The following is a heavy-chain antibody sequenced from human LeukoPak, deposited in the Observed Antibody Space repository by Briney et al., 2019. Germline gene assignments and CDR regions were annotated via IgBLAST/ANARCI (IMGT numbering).Heavy chain of an antibody. CDR2: I. D-gene: IGHD1-1*01. J-gene: IGHJ5*02. V-gene: IGHV3-23*01. Sequence: GASLRLSCAASGFTFSSYAMSWVRQAPGKGLEWVSAIKGRFTISRDNSKNTLYLQMNSLRAEDTAVYYCAKDRRLDPEGVLEDNWFDPWGQGTLVTVSS. CDR1: GFTFSSYA. CDR3: AKDRRLDPEGVLEDNWFDP.